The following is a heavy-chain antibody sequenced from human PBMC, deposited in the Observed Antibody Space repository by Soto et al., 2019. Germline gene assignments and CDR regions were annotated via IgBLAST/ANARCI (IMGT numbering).Heavy chain of an antibody. Sequence: GGSLRLSCAASGFTFSSYAMSWVRQAPGKGLEWVSAISGSGGSTYYADSVKGRFTISRDNSKNTLYLQMNSLRAEDTAVYYCANSDRKEQDYGDYGDSYYYYYYGMDVWGQGTTVTVSS. V-gene: IGHV3-23*01. CDR3: ANSDRKEQDYGDYGDSYYYYYYGMDV. CDR2: ISGSGGST. CDR1: GFTFSSYA. J-gene: IGHJ6*02. D-gene: IGHD4-17*01.